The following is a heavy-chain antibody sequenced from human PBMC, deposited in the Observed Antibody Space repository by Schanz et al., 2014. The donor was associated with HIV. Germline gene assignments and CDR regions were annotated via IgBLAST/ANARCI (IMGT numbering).Heavy chain of an antibody. V-gene: IGHV3-30*18. D-gene: IGHD3-22*01. CDR1: GFTFSIYG. Sequence: QVQLVESGGGVVQPGRSLRLSCAASGFTFSIYGIHWVRQAPGKGLEWLAVISYDGRNKKFANSVKGRFTISRDNSKNTVYLQAKSLRPEDTAVYYCAKDRNQYDSRYIGKGNYYYYYGMDVWGQGTTVTVSS. CDR2: ISYDGRNK. J-gene: IGHJ6*02. CDR3: AKDRNQYDSRYIGKGNYYYYYGMDV.